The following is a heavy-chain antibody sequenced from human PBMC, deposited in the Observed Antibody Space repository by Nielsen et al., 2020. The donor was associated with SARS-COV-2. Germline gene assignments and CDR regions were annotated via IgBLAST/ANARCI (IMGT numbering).Heavy chain of an antibody. J-gene: IGHJ4*02. Sequence: GESLKISCAASGFTFSSYDMHWVRQATGKGLEWVSAIGTAGDTYYPGSVKGRFTISRENAKNSLYLQMNSLRAEDTALYYCAKDIMADGSGSYTFDYWGQGTLVTVSS. D-gene: IGHD3-10*01. CDR1: GFTFSSYD. V-gene: IGHV3-13*01. CDR3: AKDIMADGSGSYTFDY. CDR2: IGTAGDT.